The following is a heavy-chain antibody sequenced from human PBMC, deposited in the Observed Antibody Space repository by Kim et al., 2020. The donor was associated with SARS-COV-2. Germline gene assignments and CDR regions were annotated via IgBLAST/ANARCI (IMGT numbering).Heavy chain of an antibody. D-gene: IGHD2-8*01. CDR2: IYYSGST. CDR3: ARDPLYYGHMDV. V-gene: IGHV4-31*03. Sequence: SETLSLTCTVSGGSISSGGYYWSWIRQHPGKGLEWIGYIYYSGSTYYNPSLKSRVTISVDTSKNQFSLNLSSVTAADTAVYYCARDPLYYGHMDVWGQGTTVTVSS. J-gene: IGHJ6*02. CDR1: GGSISSGGYY.